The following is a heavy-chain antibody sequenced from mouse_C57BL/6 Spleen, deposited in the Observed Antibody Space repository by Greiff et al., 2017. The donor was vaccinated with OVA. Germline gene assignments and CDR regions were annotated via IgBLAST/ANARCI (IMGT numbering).Heavy chain of an antibody. CDR2: IYPRSGNT. CDR3: ARSDYDYPWFAY. CDR1: GYTFTSYG. V-gene: IGHV1-81*01. Sequence: QVQLQQSGAELARPGASVKLSCKASGYTFTSYGISWVKQRTGQGLEWIGEIYPRSGNTYYNEKFKGKATLTADKSSSTAYMELRRLTAEDSAVYFFARSDYDYPWFAYWGQGTLVTVSA. J-gene: IGHJ3*01. D-gene: IGHD2-4*01.